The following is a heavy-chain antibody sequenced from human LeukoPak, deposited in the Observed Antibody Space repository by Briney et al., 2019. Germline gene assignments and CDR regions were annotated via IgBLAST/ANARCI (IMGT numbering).Heavy chain of an antibody. CDR2: MNPNSGNT. D-gene: IGHD3-9*01. CDR1: GYTFTSYG. Sequence: GASVKVSCKASGYTFTSYGISWVRQATGQGLEWMGWMNPNSGNTGYAQKFQGRVTITRDTSISTAYMELSNLRSEDTAVYYCARVNYDILTNPNWFDPWGQGTLVTVSS. V-gene: IGHV1-8*02. J-gene: IGHJ5*02. CDR3: ARVNYDILTNPNWFDP.